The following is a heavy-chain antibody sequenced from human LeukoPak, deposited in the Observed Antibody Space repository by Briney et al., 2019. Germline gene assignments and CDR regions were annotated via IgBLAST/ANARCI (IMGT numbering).Heavy chain of an antibody. J-gene: IGHJ6*02. CDR3: ATSYGDQYYYYGMDV. CDR1: GFTFSSYS. CDR2: ISSSSSTI. Sequence: GGSLRLSCAASGFTFSSYSMNWVRQAPGKGLEWVSYISSSSSTIYYADSVKGRFTISRDNAKNSLYLQMNSLRAEDTAVYYCATSYGDQYYYYGMDVWGQGTTVTVSS. D-gene: IGHD4-17*01. V-gene: IGHV3-48*01.